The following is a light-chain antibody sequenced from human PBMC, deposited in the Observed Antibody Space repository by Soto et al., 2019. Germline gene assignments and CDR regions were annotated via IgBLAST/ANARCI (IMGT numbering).Light chain of an antibody. J-gene: IGKJ1*01. V-gene: IGKV3-15*01. CDR3: QQYNKWPLT. Sequence: EIMMTQSPGTLSASPGERATLSCRASQSVSSNLAWYQQKPGQAPRLLIYAVSTRATGIPARFSGSGSGTEFTLTISSLQSEEFAVYYCQQYNKWPLTFGQGTKVELK. CDR2: AVS. CDR1: QSVSSN.